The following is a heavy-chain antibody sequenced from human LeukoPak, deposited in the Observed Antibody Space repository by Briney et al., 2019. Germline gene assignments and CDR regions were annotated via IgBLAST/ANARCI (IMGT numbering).Heavy chain of an antibody. CDR2: ISGSGGST. Sequence: GGSLRLSCAASGFTFSSYAMSWVRQAPGKGLEWVSAISGSGGSTYYADSVKGRFTISRDNSKDTLYLQMNRLRAEDTAVYYCAKDLGTMARLVISHAIDYWGQGTTVTVSS. D-gene: IGHD3-10*01. CDR3: AKDLGTMARLVISHAIDY. CDR1: GFTFSSYA. J-gene: IGHJ4*01. V-gene: IGHV3-23*01.